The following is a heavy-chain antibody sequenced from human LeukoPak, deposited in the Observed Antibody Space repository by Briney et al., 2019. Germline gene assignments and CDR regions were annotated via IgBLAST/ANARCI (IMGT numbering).Heavy chain of an antibody. Sequence: GGSLRLSCAASGFTFSSYGMHWVRQAPGKGLEWVAFIRYDGSNKYYADSVKGRFTISRDNSKNTLYLQMNSLRAEDTAVYYCGCDYYDSSGYYFWDQGTLVTVSS. J-gene: IGHJ4*02. D-gene: IGHD3-22*01. V-gene: IGHV3-30*02. CDR3: GCDYYDSSGYYF. CDR1: GFTFSSYG. CDR2: IRYDGSNK.